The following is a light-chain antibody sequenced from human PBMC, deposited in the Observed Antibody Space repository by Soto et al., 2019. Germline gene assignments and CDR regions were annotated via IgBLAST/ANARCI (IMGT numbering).Light chain of an antibody. CDR2: KAS. V-gene: IGKV1-5*03. J-gene: IGKJ1*01. CDR3: QHYNSYSEA. CDR1: QTISSW. Sequence: DIQMTQSTSTLSGSVGDRVTITCRASQTISSWLAWYQQKPGKAPKLLIYKASTLKSGVPSRFSGSGSGTEFTLTISSLQPDAFATKYRQHYNSYSEAFVQGSKVEL.